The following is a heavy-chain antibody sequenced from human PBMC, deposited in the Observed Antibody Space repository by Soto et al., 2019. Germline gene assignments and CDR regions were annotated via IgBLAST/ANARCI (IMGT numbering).Heavy chain of an antibody. CDR1: GFTFSSYA. CDR2: ISSNGGST. V-gene: IGHV3-64D*06. J-gene: IGHJ6*02. CDR3: VNFPTLTPMDV. Sequence: GGSLRLSCSASGFTFSSYAMHWVRQAPGKGLEYVSAISSNGGSTYYADSVKGRFTISRDNSKNTLYLQMSSLRAEDTAVYYCVNFPTLTPMDVWGQGTTVTVSS.